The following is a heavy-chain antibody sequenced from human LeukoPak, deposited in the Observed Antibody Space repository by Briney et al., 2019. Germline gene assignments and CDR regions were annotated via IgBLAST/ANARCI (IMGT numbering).Heavy chain of an antibody. D-gene: IGHD5-12*01. J-gene: IGHJ6*03. CDR2: ISSGGTTI. CDR3: AKGMDIGYYYYMDV. V-gene: IGHV3-11*01. CDR1: GFTISDYS. Sequence: PGGSLRLSCAASGFTISDYSMSWIRQAPGKGLEWVSHISSGGTTIYYADSVKGRFTISSDNAKNSLYLQMNSLRTEDTALYYCAKGMDIGYYYYMDVWGKGTTVTVSS.